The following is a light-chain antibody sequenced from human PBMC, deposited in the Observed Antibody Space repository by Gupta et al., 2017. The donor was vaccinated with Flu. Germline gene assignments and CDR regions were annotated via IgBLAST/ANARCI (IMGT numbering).Light chain of an antibody. CDR2: WAF. Sequence: DIVLTQSPDSLAVYPGGRATINCKSSQSLLHSSNNKNYLAWYQQKPGQPPKLLIYWAFSRESGVPGRFSGSGSGTDFTLTISGLQAEDVAVYCQQSYSSPWTFGQGTKVEIK. CDR3: QQSYSSPWT. V-gene: IGKV4-1*01. CDR1: QSLLHSSNNKNY. J-gene: IGKJ1*01.